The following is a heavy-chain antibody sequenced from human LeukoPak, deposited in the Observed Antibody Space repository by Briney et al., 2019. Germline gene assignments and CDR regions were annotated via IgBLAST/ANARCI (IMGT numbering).Heavy chain of an antibody. J-gene: IGHJ4*02. CDR2: IYYSGSS. CDR1: GGSISSGDYY. V-gene: IGHV4-30-4*01. D-gene: IGHD1-26*01. Sequence: PSETLSLTCTVPGGSISSGDYYWSWVRQPPGKGLECIGYIYYSGSSYYNPSLKSRVTISADTSKNQFSLKLSSVTAADTAVYYCARVPWDENYFDYWGQGTLVTVSS. CDR3: ARVPWDENYFDY.